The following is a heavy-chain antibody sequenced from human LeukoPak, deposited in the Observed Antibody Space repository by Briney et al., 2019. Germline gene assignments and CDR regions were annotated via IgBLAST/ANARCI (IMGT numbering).Heavy chain of an antibody. J-gene: IGHJ5*02. CDR2: INPNSGGT. Sequence: AASVKVSCKASGYTFTGYYMHWVRQAPGQGLEWMGWINPNSGGTNYAQKFQGRVTMTRDTSISTAYMELSRLRSDDTAVYYCAREDIVVVVAATQGWFDPWGQGTLVTVSS. V-gene: IGHV1-2*02. D-gene: IGHD2-15*01. CDR3: AREDIVVVVAATQGWFDP. CDR1: GYTFTGYY.